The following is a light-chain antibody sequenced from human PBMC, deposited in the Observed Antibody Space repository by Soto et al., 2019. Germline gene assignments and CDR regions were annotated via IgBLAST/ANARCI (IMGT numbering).Light chain of an antibody. CDR3: QQYGSSPMYT. CDR1: QSVSSSY. J-gene: IGKJ2*01. CDR2: GAS. Sequence: EIVLTQSPGTLSLSPGERATLSCRASQSVSSSYLAWYQQKPGQAPRLLIYGASSRAAGIPDMFSGSGSGTYFTLPISRLEPEDFAVYYCQQYGSSPMYTFGQGTKLAIK. V-gene: IGKV3-20*01.